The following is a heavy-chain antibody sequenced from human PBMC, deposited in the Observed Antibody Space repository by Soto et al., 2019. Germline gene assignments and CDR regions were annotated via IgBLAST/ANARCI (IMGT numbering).Heavy chain of an antibody. CDR1: GGSISSYY. CDR2: IYYSGST. V-gene: IGHV4-59*01. CDR3: ARVYGSGSYPSFYYGMDV. D-gene: IGHD3-10*01. Sequence: SETLSLTCTVSGGSISSYYWSWIRQPPGKGLEWIGYIYYSGSTNYNPSLKSRVTISVDTSKSQFSLKLSSVTAADTAVYYCARVYGSGSYPSFYYGMDVWGQGTTVTVSS. J-gene: IGHJ6*02.